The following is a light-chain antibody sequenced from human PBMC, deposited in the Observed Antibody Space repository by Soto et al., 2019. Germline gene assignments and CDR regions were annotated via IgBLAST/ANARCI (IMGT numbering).Light chain of an antibody. CDR2: DVT. CDR3: SSYRRGSTYV. Sequence: QSALTQPASVSASPGQSITVSCTGTSSDVGGYNYVSWCQQHPGKAPRLMIYDVTNRPSGVSDRFSGSKSGNTASPTISGLQAEDEADYYCSSYRRGSTYVFGTGTKVTVL. CDR1: SSDVGGYNY. J-gene: IGLJ1*01. V-gene: IGLV2-14*03.